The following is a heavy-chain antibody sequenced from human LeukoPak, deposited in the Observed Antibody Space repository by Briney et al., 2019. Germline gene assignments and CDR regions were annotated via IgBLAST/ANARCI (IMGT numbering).Heavy chain of an antibody. CDR3: ARDSSGYYDY. Sequence: SETLSLTCTVSGYSISSGYYWGWIRQPPGKGLEWIGSIYHTGSTYYNPSLKSRVTISVDTSKKQFSLKLGSVTAADTAVYYCARDSSGYYDYWGQGILVTVSS. D-gene: IGHD3-22*01. CDR2: IYHTGST. J-gene: IGHJ4*02. V-gene: IGHV4-38-2*02. CDR1: GYSISSGYY.